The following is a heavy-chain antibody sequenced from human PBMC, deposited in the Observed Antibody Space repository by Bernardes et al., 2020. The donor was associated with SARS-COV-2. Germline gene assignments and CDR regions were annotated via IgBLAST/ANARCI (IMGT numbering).Heavy chain of an antibody. J-gene: IGHJ3*02. CDR1: GFTFNTYS. D-gene: IGHD2-21*02. CDR2: ISSSSAFI. Sequence: GGSLRLSCAASGFTFNTYSMNWVRQAPGKGLEWVSSISSSSAFIYYADSVKGRFTISRDNAKNSLYLQVNSLRAEDTAVYYCARDARLSCGGDCYSNAFDIWGQGTMVTVSS. V-gene: IGHV3-21*01. CDR3: ARDARLSCGGDCYSNAFDI.